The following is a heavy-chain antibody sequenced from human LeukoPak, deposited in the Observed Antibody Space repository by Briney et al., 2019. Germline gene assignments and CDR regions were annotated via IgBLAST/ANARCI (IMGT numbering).Heavy chain of an antibody. D-gene: IGHD1-26*01. Sequence: GALRLSCASTGFTFSDYYMSWIRPAPGKGLECVSYLSRRGGDTAHYADSVRGRFPISRDNAKNSRSLQMNNRRADDTSLYFCARVPGTYRFDYWGQGTLVTVSS. V-gene: IGHV3-11*01. CDR2: LSRRGGDTA. J-gene: IGHJ4*02. CDR3: ARVPGTYRFDY. CDR1: GFTFSDYY.